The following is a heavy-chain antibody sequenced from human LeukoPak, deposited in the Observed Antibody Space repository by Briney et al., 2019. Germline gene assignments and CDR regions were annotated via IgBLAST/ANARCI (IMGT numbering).Heavy chain of an antibody. V-gene: IGHV3-23*01. J-gene: IGHJ4*02. CDR1: GFTFSSYG. D-gene: IGHD3-22*01. CDR2: ISGSGGST. Sequence: GGTLRLSCAASGFTFSSYGMSWVRQAPGKGLEWVSAISGSGGSTYYADSVKGRFTISRDNSKNTLYLQTNSLRAEDTAVYYCTTESYYDRDYWGQGTLVTVSS. CDR3: TTESYYDRDY.